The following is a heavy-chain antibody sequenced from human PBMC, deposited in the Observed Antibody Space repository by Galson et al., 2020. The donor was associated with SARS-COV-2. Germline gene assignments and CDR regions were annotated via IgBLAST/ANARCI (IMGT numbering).Heavy chain of an antibody. CDR1: GFSLSTSGMC. CDR3: ARTNIHYDILTGYYMPGMDV. D-gene: IGHD3-9*01. CDR2: IDWDDDK. V-gene: IGHV2-70*01. Sequence: SGPTLVKPTQTLTLTCTFSGFSLSTSGMCVSWIRQPPGKALEWLALIDWDDDKYYSTSLTTRLTISKDTSKNQVVLTMTNMDPVDTATYYGARTNIHYDILTGYYMPGMDVWGQGTTVTVSS. J-gene: IGHJ6*02.